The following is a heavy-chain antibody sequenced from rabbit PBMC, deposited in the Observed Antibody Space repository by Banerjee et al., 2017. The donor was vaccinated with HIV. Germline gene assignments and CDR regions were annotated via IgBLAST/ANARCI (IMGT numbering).Heavy chain of an antibody. CDR1: GFDFSSNA. J-gene: IGHJ4*01. V-gene: IGHV1S45*01. D-gene: IGHD6-1*01. CDR2: IYAGSSGSA. CDR3: ARDMTVGDGYVSFNL. Sequence: QEQLEESGGDLVKPGGTLTLTCKASGFDFSSNAICWVRQAPGKGLEWIGTIYAGSSGSAYYASWVNGRFTISKTSSTTVTLQMTSLTAADTATYFCARDMTVGDGYVSFNLWGPGTLVTVS.